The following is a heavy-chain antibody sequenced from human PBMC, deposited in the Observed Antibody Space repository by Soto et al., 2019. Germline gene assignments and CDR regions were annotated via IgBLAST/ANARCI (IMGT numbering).Heavy chain of an antibody. Sequence: GGSLRLSCAASGFTFSNAWMSWVRQAPGKGLEWVGRIKSKTDGGTTDYAAPVKGRFTISRDDSKNTLYLQMNSLKTEDTAVYYCTTGYISWYSSGWYVRPIRAEYFQHWGQGTLVTVSS. CDR1: GFTFSNAW. J-gene: IGHJ1*01. V-gene: IGHV3-15*01. D-gene: IGHD6-19*01. CDR3: TTGYISWYSSGWYVRPIRAEYFQH. CDR2: IKSKTDGGTT.